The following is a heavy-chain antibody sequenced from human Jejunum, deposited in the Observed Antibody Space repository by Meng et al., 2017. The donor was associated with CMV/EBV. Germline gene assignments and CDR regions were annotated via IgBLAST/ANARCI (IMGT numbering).Heavy chain of an antibody. CDR2: ININTGNP. CDR1: GYTFTSIS. D-gene: IGHD6-19*01. J-gene: IGHJ4*02. CDR3: ARGNGWRFDY. Sequence: QVQLVQSGSELKKPWDSVEVSVQAAGYTFTSISMNWGRHAPGQGLEWMGWININTGNPTYAQGFTGQFVFSLYTSVSTAYLQIDSLKADDTAVYYCARGNGWRFDYWGQGTLVTVSS. V-gene: IGHV7-4-1*01.